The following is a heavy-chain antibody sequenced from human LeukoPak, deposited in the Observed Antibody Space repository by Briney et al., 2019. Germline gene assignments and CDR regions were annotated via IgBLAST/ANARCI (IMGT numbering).Heavy chain of an antibody. CDR3: ARNGPGITIFGVVYYYYYYMDV. V-gene: IGHV3-7*01. D-gene: IGHD3-3*01. CDR2: IKQDGSEK. J-gene: IGHJ6*03. CDR1: GFTFSGYW. Sequence: GGSLRLSCAASGFTFSGYWMSWVRQAPGKGLEWVANIKQDGSEKYYVDSVKGRFTISRDNAKNSLYLQMNSLRAEDTAVYYCARNGPGITIFGVVYYYYYYMDVWGKGTTVTVSS.